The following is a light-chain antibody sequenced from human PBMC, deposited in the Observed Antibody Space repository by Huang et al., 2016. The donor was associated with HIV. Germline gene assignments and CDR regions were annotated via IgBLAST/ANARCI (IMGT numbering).Light chain of an antibody. CDR2: DAS. CDR1: QSVAYKY. J-gene: IGKJ1*01. Sequence: EIVLTQSPGTLSLSPGARATLSCRASQSVAYKYLAWYQQRPGQAPRLLIYDASNRATGIPDRFSGSGSGTDFTLTISRLEPEDSAMYHCQQYGSSPKTFGQGTKVEIK. V-gene: IGKV3-20*01. CDR3: QQYGSSPKT.